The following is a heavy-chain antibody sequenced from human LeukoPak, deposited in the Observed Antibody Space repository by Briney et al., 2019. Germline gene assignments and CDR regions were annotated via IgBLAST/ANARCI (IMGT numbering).Heavy chain of an antibody. Sequence: GGSLRLSCAASGFTFSSYAMSWVRQAPGKGLEWVSAISGSGGSTYYADSVKGRFTISRDNAKNSLYLQMNSLRAEDTAVYYCARDPGIAAAGAFDYWGQGTLVTVSS. D-gene: IGHD6-13*01. V-gene: IGHV3-23*01. CDR3: ARDPGIAAAGAFDY. CDR2: ISGSGGST. J-gene: IGHJ4*02. CDR1: GFTFSSYA.